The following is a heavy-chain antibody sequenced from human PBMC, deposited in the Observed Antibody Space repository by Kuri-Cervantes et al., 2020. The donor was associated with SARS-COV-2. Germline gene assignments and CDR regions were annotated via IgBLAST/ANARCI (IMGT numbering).Heavy chain of an antibody. D-gene: IGHD2-21*02. V-gene: IGHV1-2*02. CDR1: GYTFTGYY. CDR3: ARADPPLAYCGGDCRLFDY. CDR2: INPNSGGT. Sequence: ASVKVSCKASGYTFTGYYMHWVQQAPGQGLEWMGWINPNSGGTNYAQKFQGRVTMTRDTSISTAYMELSRLRSDDTAVYYRARADPPLAYCGGDCRLFDYWGQGTLVTVSS. J-gene: IGHJ4*02.